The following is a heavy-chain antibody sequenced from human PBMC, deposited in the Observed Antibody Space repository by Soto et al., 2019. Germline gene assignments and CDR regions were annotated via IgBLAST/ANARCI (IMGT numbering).Heavy chain of an antibody. CDR1: GGSISNYY. V-gene: IGHV4-4*07. CDR2: IHDSGSS. CDR3: ARGGASSKWLDP. D-gene: IGHD6-13*01. J-gene: IGHJ5*02. Sequence: PSLTCTVSGGSISNYYWSWIRQPAGKGLEWLGRIHDSGSSAYNPSLKSRVTMSTDTSKNQFSLNLNSVTAADTAVYYCARGGASSKWLDPWGQGILVTVSS.